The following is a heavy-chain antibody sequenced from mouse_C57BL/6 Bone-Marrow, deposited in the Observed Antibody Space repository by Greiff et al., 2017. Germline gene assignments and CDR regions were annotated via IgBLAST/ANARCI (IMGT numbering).Heavy chain of an antibody. V-gene: IGHV1-62-2*01. CDR2: FYPGSGSI. CDR1: GYIFTEYT. D-gene: IGHD2-4*01. CDR3: ARHERYYDYEGYFDY. J-gene: IGHJ2*01. Sequence: QVQLQQSGAELVKPGASVKLSCKASGYIFTEYTIHWVKQRSGQGLEWIGWFYPGSGSIKYNERFKDKATLTADTSSNTVYMELSRLTSEDSAVYFCARHERYYDYEGYFDYWGQGTTLTVSS.